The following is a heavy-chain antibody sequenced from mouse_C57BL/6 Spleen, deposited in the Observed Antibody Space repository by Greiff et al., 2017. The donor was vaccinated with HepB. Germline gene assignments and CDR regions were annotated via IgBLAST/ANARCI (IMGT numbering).Heavy chain of an antibody. CDR2: IYPRSGNT. CDR3: AGYGNYFKEFDY. Sequence: VQLQQSGAELARPGASVKLSCKASGYTFTSYGISWVKQRTGQGLEWIGEIYPRSGNTYYNEKFKGKATLTADKSSSTAYMELRSLTSEDSAVYFCAGYGNYFKEFDYWGQGTTFTVAS. D-gene: IGHD2-1*01. J-gene: IGHJ2*01. CDR1: GYTFTSYG. V-gene: IGHV1-81*01.